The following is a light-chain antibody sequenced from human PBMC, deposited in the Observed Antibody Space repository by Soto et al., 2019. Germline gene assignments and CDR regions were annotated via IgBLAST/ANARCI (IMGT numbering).Light chain of an antibody. J-gene: IGKJ2*01. CDR3: MHGTRGPYT. V-gene: IGKV2-30*01. Sequence: DVVMTQSPLSLPVTLGKPASISCRSSPSLVYSDGNTYLNGFQQRTGQSPRRLIYKVSKRDSGVPDRLSGSGSGTDFTLQLSRVEAEGVGLCYCMHGTRGPYTFGQGTKLEI. CDR2: KVS. CDR1: PSLVYSDGNTY.